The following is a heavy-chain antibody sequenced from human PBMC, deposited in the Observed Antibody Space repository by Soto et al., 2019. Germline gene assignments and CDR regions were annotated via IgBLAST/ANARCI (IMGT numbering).Heavy chain of an antibody. D-gene: IGHD6-6*01. Sequence: GGSLRLSCAASGFSFSSDTMGWVRQAPGKGLEWVSSISSSGSFMNYADSVKGRFTISRDNAKNSLYLQMSGLKDEDTAVYYCARDPGPRPARLRGLGWFDPWGQGTLVTVSS. CDR2: ISSSGSFM. J-gene: IGHJ5*02. V-gene: IGHV3-21*01. CDR1: GFSFSSDT. CDR3: ARDPGPRPARLRGLGWFDP.